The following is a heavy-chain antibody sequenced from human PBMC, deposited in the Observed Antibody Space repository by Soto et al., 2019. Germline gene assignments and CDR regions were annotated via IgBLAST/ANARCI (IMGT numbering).Heavy chain of an antibody. CDR2: ISWNSGNI. Sequence: SLRLSCAASGFTFDDYAMHWVRQAPGKGLEWVPGISWNSGNIGYADSVKGRFTVSRDNAKNSLYLQMNSLRAEDTALYFCAKDAAPSSSWSDYWGQGTLVTVSS. CDR3: AKDAAPSSSWSDY. J-gene: IGHJ4*02. D-gene: IGHD6-13*01. V-gene: IGHV3-9*01. CDR1: GFTFDDYA.